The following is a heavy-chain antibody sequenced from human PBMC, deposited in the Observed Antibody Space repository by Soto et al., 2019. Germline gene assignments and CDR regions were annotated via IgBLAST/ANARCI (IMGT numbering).Heavy chain of an antibody. V-gene: IGHV4-4*02. CDR2: IYHSGST. CDR1: GGSISSSNW. CDR3: ARRYGDYVSYYYGMDV. Sequence: PSETLSLTCAVSGGSISSSNWWSWARQPPGKGLEWIGEIYHSGSTNYNPSLKSRVTISVDKSKNQFSLKLSSVTAADTAVYYCARRYGDYVSYYYGMDVWGQGTTVTVSS. J-gene: IGHJ6*02. D-gene: IGHD4-17*01.